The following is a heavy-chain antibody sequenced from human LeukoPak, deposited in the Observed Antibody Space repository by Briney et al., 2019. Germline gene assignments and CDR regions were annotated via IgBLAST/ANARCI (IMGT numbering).Heavy chain of an antibody. J-gene: IGHJ6*02. V-gene: IGHV3-30-3*01. CDR2: ISYDGSNK. D-gene: IGHD2-15*01. Sequence: GGSLRLSCAASGFTFSSYAMHWVRQAPGKGLEWVAVISYDGSNKYYADSVKGRFTISRDNSKNTLYLQMNSLRAEDTAVYYCARDRGTGPYYYYGMDVWGQGTTVTVSS. CDR3: ARDRGTGPYYYYGMDV. CDR1: GFTFSSYA.